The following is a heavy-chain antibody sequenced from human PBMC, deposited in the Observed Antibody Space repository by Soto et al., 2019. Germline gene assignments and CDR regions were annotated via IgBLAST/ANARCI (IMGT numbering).Heavy chain of an antibody. CDR2: INPNSGGT. CDR3: ARGGAPYVVVTASYYYYGMDV. J-gene: IGHJ6*02. V-gene: IGHV1-2*04. CDR1: GYTFTGYY. D-gene: IGHD2-21*02. Sequence: ASVKVSCKASGYTFTGYYMHWVRQAPGQGLEWMGWINPNSGGTNYAQKFQGWVTMTRDTSISTAYMELSRLSSDDTAVYYCARGGAPYVVVTASYYYYGMDVWGQGTTVTVSS.